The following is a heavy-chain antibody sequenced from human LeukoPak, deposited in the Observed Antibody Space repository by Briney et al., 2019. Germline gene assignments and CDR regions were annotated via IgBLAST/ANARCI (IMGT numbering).Heavy chain of an antibody. V-gene: IGHV4-61*02. J-gene: IGHJ3*02. CDR3: ARVKIVGYSYGWGVDAFDI. Sequence: SETLSLTCTVSGGSISSGSYYWSWIRQPAGKGLEWIGRIYTSGSTNYNPSLKSRVTISVDKSKNQFSLKLSSVTAADTAVYYCARVKIVGYSYGWGVDAFDIWGQGTMVTVSS. CDR2: IYTSGST. D-gene: IGHD5-18*01. CDR1: GGSISSGSYY.